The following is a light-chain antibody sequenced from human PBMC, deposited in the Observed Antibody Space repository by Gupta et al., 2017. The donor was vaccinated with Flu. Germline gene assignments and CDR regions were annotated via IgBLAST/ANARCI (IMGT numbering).Light chain of an antibody. CDR3: QMWDSSRLHQM. CDR1: NIGSKR. CDR2: DDS. J-gene: IGLJ3*02. V-gene: IGLV3-21*02. Sequence: SYVLTQPPSVSVAPGQTARITCGGDNIGSKRVHWYQQKPGQAPVMVVHDDSDRPSGIPERFSGSKSGNTATLTINRVEGGDEAAYYCQMWDSSRLHQMFGGGTKLTVL.